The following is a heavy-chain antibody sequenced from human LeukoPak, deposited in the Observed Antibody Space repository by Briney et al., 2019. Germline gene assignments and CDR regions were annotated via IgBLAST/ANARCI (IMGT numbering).Heavy chain of an antibody. Sequence: PGRSLRLSCTASGFTFGDYSLSWVRQAPEKGLEWAGFIRRKGYGGTTEYAPSVKGRFIISRDDSKSTAYLQMNSLKTEDTAVYYCTRDHDFWSGPFDVWGKGTTVTVSS. CDR3: TRDHDFWSGPFDV. D-gene: IGHD3-3*01. J-gene: IGHJ6*04. V-gene: IGHV3-49*04. CDR2: IRRKGYGGTT. CDR1: GFTFGDYS.